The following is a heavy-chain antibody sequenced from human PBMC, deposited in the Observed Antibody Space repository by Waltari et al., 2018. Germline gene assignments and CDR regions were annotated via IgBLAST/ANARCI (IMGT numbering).Heavy chain of an antibody. CDR3: AKREIGYAFDI. J-gene: IGHJ3*02. D-gene: IGHD1-26*01. CDR2: VIPIFGTL. Sequence: QVQLVQSGAEVKQPGASVKVSCKASGGPFGTYAITWVRQAPGQGLEWMGGVIPIFGTLNYAPKFQGRVTVSADPSTSTAYLEVRRLISEDTAVYYCAKREIGYAFDIWGHGTMVTVSS. V-gene: IGHV1-69*12. CDR1: GGPFGTYA.